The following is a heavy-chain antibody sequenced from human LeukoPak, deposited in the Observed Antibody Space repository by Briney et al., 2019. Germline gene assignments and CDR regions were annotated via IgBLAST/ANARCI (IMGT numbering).Heavy chain of an antibody. V-gene: IGHV3-21*01. D-gene: IGHD5-18*01. J-gene: IGHJ4*02. CDR2: ISSSSSYI. Sequence: PGGSLRLSCAASGFTFSSYSMNWVRQAPVKVLEWVSSISSSSSYIYYADSVKGRFTISRDNAKNSLYLQMNSLRAEDTAVYYCAREAHDHSDVGWGQGTLVTVSS. CDR1: GFTFSSYS. CDR3: AREAHDHSDVG.